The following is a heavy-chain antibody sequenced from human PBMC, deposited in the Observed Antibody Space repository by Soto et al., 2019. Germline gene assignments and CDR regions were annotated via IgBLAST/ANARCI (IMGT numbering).Heavy chain of an antibody. Sequence: EVQLVESGGGLVQPGGSLRLSCAASGFTFSNYWMHWVRQAPGKGLVWVSRTNSDGSSTTYADSVKGRFTISRDNARNTLYLHMNSLRAEDTAVYYCASVIPAAFEPHGFDIWGQGTMVTVSS. CDR1: GFTFSNYW. J-gene: IGHJ3*02. CDR3: ASVIPAAFEPHGFDI. CDR2: TNSDGSST. D-gene: IGHD2-2*01. V-gene: IGHV3-74*01.